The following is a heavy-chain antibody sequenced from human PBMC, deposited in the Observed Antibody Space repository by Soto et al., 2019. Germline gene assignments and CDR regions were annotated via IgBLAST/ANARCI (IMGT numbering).Heavy chain of an antibody. J-gene: IGHJ6*03. Sequence: GGSLRLSCVGSGVTFSNYWMHWVRQAPGKGLEWVSAIKSSGSSTSYADSVKGRFTISRDNSKNTLYLQMNSLRAEDTAVYYCAKGYGSGSYYYYMDVWGKGTTVTVS. CDR3: AKGYGSGSYYYYMDV. D-gene: IGHD3-10*01. V-gene: IGHV3-74*01. CDR2: IKSSGSST. CDR1: GVTFSNYW.